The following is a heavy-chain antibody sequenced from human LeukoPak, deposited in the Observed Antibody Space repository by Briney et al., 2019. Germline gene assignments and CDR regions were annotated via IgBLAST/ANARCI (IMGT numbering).Heavy chain of an antibody. V-gene: IGHV3-30*04. Sequence: GGSLRLSCAASGFTFSSYAMHWVRQAPGKGLEWVAVISYDGSNKYYADSVKGRFTISRDNSKHTLYLQMNSLRAEDTAVYYCARDRARVFDYWGQGTLVTVSS. J-gene: IGHJ4*02. CDR3: ARDRARVFDY. CDR1: GFTFSSYA. D-gene: IGHD5-12*01. CDR2: ISYDGSNK.